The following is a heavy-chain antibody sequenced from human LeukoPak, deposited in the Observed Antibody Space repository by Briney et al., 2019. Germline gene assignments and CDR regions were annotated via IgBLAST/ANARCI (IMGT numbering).Heavy chain of an antibody. CDR1: GFTFSSYG. D-gene: IGHD5-18*01. V-gene: IGHV3-30*02. J-gene: IGHJ4*02. CDR3: ARDRKRGYSYGGYFDY. Sequence: PGGSLRLSCAASGFTFSSYGMHWVRQAPGKGLEWVAFIRYDGSNKYYADSVKGRFTISRDNSKNTLYLQMNSLRAEDTAVYYCARDRKRGYSYGGYFDYWGQGTLVTVSS. CDR2: IRYDGSNK.